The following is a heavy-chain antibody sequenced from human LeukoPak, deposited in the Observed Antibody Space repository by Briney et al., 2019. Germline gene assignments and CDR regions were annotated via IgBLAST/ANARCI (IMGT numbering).Heavy chain of an antibody. CDR3: ANSGIAAAGTGDFDY. CDR1: GFTFSSYA. V-gene: IGHV3-23*01. D-gene: IGHD6-13*01. J-gene: IGHJ4*02. Sequence: GGSLRLSCAASGFTFSSYAMSWVRQAPGKGLEWVSGISGSGGSTYYADSVKGRFTISRDNSKNTLYLQMNSLRAEDTAVYYCANSGIAAAGTGDFDYWGQGTLVTVSS. CDR2: ISGSGGST.